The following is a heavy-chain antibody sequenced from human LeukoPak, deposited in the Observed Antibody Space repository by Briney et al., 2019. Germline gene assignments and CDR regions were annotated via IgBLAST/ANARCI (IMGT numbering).Heavy chain of an antibody. CDR2: IRRGANSYTT. Sequence: GGSLKLSCAASGFTFSDYILDWVRQAPGKGLEWVGRIRRGANSYTTEYAASVKGRFTISRDDSKNSLYLHMNSLKTEDTAVYHCSRDGGEGGNSAFDIWGQGTMVTVSS. V-gene: IGHV3-72*01. CDR3: SRDGGEGGNSAFDI. J-gene: IGHJ3*02. CDR1: GFTFSDYI. D-gene: IGHD3-16*01.